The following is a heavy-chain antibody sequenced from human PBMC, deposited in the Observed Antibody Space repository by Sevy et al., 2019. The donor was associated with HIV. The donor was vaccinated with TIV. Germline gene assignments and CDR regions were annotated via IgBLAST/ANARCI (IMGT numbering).Heavy chain of an antibody. CDR3: ARAIPGYYDFWSGYPNWFDP. CDR1: GGSISSYY. D-gene: IGHD3-3*01. CDR2: IYYSGST. J-gene: IGHJ5*02. Sequence: SETLSLTCTVSGGSISSYYWSWIRQPPGKGLEWIGYIYYSGSTNYNPSLKSRVTISVDTSKTQFSLKLSSVTAADTAVYYGARAIPGYYDFWSGYPNWFDPWGQGTLVTVSS. V-gene: IGHV4-59*01.